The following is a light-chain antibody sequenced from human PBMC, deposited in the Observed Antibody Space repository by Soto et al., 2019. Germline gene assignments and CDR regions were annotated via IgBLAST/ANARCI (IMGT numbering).Light chain of an antibody. Sequence: QSVLTHPASVSGSPGQSITISFTGTSSDVGGYNYVSWYQQLPGKAPKLMIYDVSDRPPGVPGRFSGSKSGNPASLTVSGLQADDEADYYCCSYVGSYTFVLGSGSKVTVL. CDR3: CSYVGSYTFV. CDR2: DVS. CDR1: SSDVGGYNY. J-gene: IGLJ1*01. V-gene: IGLV2-11*01.